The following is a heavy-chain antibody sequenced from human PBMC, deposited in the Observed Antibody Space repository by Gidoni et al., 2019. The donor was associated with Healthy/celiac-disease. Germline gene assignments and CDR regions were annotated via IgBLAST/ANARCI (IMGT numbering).Heavy chain of an antibody. CDR1: GFTVSSYS. CDR2: ISSSSSYI. CDR3: ARDREQTDIVVVPAAVNQYYYYYYGMDV. J-gene: IGHJ6*02. V-gene: IGHV3-21*01. D-gene: IGHD2-2*01. Sequence: EVQLVEAGGGLVKPGGSLRLSCAASGFTVSSYSMNWVRQAPGKGLAWVSSISSSSSYIYYADSVKGRFTLSRDNAKNSLYLQMNSLRAEDTAVYYCARDREQTDIVVVPAAVNQYYYYYYGMDVWGQGTTVTVSS.